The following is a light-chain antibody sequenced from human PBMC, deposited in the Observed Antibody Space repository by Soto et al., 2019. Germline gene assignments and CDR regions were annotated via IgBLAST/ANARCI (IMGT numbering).Light chain of an antibody. CDR2: KAS. V-gene: IGKV1-5*03. CDR1: QSISSW. J-gene: IGKJ5*01. CDR3: QQYNSYPIT. Sequence: EIHMTQSPSTLSASVGDRVTITCRASQSISSWLAWYQQKPGKAPKLLIYKASSLESGVPSRFSGSGSGTEFTLTISSLEPDDFATYYCQQYNSYPITFGQGTRVEIK.